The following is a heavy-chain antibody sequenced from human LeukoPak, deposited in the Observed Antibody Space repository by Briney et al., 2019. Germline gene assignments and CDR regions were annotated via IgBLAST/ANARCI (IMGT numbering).Heavy chain of an antibody. Sequence: PSQTLSLTCTVSGGSISSGGYYWSWIRQPPGKGLEWIGYIYHSGSTYYNPSLKSRVTISVDRSKNQFSLKLSSVTAAGTAVYYCAGGKSSVDYWGQGTLVTVSS. D-gene: IGHD6-19*01. V-gene: IGHV4-30-2*02. CDR2: IYHSGST. CDR3: AGGKSSVDY. CDR1: GGSISSGGYY. J-gene: IGHJ4*02.